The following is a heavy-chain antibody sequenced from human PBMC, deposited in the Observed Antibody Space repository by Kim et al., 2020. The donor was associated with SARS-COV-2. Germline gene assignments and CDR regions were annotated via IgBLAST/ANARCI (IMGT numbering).Heavy chain of an antibody. CDR1: GFTFRSYG. CDR2: ILYDGSNK. CDR3: ATSGGISSSGWYHLH. J-gene: IGHJ1*01. D-gene: IGHD6-19*01. V-gene: IGHV3-30*03. Sequence: GGSLRLSCAASGFTFRSYGMHWVRQAPGKGLEWVAVILYDGSNKYYADTAKGRITISRDNSKNTLYMQMNSLRAEDTAVYYCATSGGISSSGWYHLHWGQGTLVTVSS.